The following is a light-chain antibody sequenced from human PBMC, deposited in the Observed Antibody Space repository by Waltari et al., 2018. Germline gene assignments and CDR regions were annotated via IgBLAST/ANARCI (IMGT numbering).Light chain of an antibody. Sequence: EMDVTQSPATLSVSPGEGATLSCRASQSVSTSVAWYHQKPGQAPRLLLYGASTRGTGIPARFSGSGSGTEFSLTISSLQSEDAGIYYCQQYNNWPPEGTFGQGTTVEIK. CDR2: GAS. CDR1: QSVSTS. V-gene: IGKV3-15*01. CDR3: QQYNNWPPEGT. J-gene: IGKJ1*01.